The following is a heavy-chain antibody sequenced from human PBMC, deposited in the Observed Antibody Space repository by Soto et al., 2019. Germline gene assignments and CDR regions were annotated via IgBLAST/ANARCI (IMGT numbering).Heavy chain of an antibody. CDR2: MNPNSGNT. CDR3: ARGYYDYIWGSYRYDPDAFDI. D-gene: IGHD3-16*02. Sequence: VRQATGQGLEWMGWMNPNSGNTGYAQKFQGRVTMTRNTSISTAYMELSSLRSEDTAVYYCARGYYDYIWGSYRYDPDAFDIWGQGTMVTVSS. J-gene: IGHJ3*02. V-gene: IGHV1-8*01.